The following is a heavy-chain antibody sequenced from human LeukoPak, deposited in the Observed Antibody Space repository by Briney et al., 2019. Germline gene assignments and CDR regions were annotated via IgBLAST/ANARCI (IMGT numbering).Heavy chain of an antibody. J-gene: IGHJ4*02. CDR3: ARRSRLYKHETTGYHDS. Sequence: NPSETLSLTCAVYGGSFSGYYWSWIRQPPGKGMEWIGEINHSGSTNYSASLKSRVTISLGTSKNQLSLRLSSVTATDTAIYYCARRSRLYKHETTGYHDSWGQGTLVTVSS. CDR2: INHSGST. V-gene: IGHV4-34*01. D-gene: IGHD3-9*01. CDR1: GGSFSGYY.